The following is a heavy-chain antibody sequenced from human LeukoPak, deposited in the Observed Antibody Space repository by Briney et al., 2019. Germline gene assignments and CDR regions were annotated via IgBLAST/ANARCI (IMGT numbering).Heavy chain of an antibody. V-gene: IGHV5-51*01. Sequence: GESLKISCKGTGYSFRSYWIGWVRQMPGKGMEWMGVIYPGDSRTRYNPSLQGQVPISVDKSINTAYLEWVSLKASDTAMYYCACRDLTSTWSYPWGQGTLVTVSS. D-gene: IGHD2-2*01. CDR2: IYPGDSRT. CDR1: GYSFRSYW. J-gene: IGHJ5*02. CDR3: ACRDLTSTWSYP.